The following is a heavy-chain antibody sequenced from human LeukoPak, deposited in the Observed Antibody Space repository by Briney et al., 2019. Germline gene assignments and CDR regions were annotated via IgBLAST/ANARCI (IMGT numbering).Heavy chain of an antibody. CDR1: GYTFTGYD. CDR3: TRGSLSGSSRDY. Sequence: ASVGVSCKGSGYTFTGYDINWVRQATGRGLEWMGWMNPDTGDTGYAQKFQGRVTMTRSTSIDTAYMELSGLTSEDTAIYYCTRGSLSGSSRDYWGQGTLVTVSS. J-gene: IGHJ4*02. CDR2: MNPDTGDT. D-gene: IGHD1-26*01. V-gene: IGHV1-8*01.